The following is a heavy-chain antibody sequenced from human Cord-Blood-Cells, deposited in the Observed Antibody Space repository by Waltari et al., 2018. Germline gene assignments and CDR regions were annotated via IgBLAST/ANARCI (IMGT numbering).Heavy chain of an antibody. J-gene: IGHJ4*02. CDR2: INSDGSST. CDR3: ARVHSSSWYYFDY. Sequence: EVQLVESGGGLVQPGGSLRLSCAASGFTFSSYWMHWVRQARGKGLVWVSRINSDGSSTSYADSVKGGFTISRDNAKNTLYLQMNSLRAEDTAVYYCARVHSSSWYYFDYWGQGTLVTVSS. CDR1: GFTFSSYW. V-gene: IGHV3-74*01. D-gene: IGHD6-13*01.